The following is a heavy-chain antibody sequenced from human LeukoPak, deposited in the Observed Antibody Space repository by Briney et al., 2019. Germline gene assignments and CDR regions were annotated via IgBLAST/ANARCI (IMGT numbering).Heavy chain of an antibody. CDR3: AKGYSSSWYGEPYYYYCMDV. D-gene: IGHD6-13*01. V-gene: IGHV1-2*02. CDR2: INPNSGGT. Sequence: ASVKVSCKASGYTFTGYYMHWVRQAPGQGLEWMGWINPNSGGTNYAQKFQGRVTMTRDTSISTAYMELSRLRSDDTAVYYCAKGYSSSWYGEPYYYYCMDVWGKGTTVTVSS. CDR1: GYTFTGYY. J-gene: IGHJ6*03.